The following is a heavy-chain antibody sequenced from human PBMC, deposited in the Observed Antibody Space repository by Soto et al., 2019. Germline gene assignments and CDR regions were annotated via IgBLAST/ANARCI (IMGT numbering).Heavy chain of an antibody. Sequence: XGXLRLSCVASGFXFSMYTMSWVRQAPGKGLEWVSSVNGNGGGTNYADSVKGRFTISRDNSHNTLSLQMNILRAEDKAIYYCAKDSDFPFLFDYWGQGAPATVS. J-gene: IGHJ4*02. CDR3: AKDSDFPFLFDY. CDR1: GFXFSMYT. D-gene: IGHD2-21*02. V-gene: IGHV3-23*01. CDR2: VNGNGGGT.